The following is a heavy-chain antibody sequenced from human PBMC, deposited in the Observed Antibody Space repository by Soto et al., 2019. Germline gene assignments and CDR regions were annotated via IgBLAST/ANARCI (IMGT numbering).Heavy chain of an antibody. D-gene: IGHD1-7*01. CDR2: VNHAGSA. Sequence: QVQLQQWGAGLLKPSETLSLTCAVYGGSFSGYYWSWIRQPPGKGLVWIGRVNHAGSATYSPSLNSRVAISVDTSKNQFSLRLSSVSAADTAIYYCARAFRGRTSTWYDNWGQGTRVTVSS. V-gene: IGHV4-34*01. J-gene: IGHJ5*02. CDR3: ARAFRGRTSTWYDN. CDR1: GGSFSGYY.